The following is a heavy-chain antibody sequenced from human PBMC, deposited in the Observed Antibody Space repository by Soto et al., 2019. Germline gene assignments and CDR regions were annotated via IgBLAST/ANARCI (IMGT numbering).Heavy chain of an antibody. CDR2: ISYTGSP. Sequence: TSETLSLTCTVSGVSVSSYYWSWIRQPPGKGLEWIGFISYTGSPNYSPSLKSRVTISVDTSKNQFSLNLSSVTAADTAVYYCARGGASSKYFDYWGQGTLVTVSS. J-gene: IGHJ4*02. CDR3: ARGGASSKYFDY. CDR1: GVSVSSYY. D-gene: IGHD2-15*01. V-gene: IGHV4-59*02.